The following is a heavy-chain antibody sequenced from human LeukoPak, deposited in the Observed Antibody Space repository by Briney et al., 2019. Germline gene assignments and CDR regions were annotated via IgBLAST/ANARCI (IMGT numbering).Heavy chain of an antibody. D-gene: IGHD3-22*01. CDR2: IYPGDSDT. V-gene: IGHV5-51*01. J-gene: IGHJ4*02. Sequence: GESLKISCKGSGYSFTSYWIGWVRQMPGKGLEWMGTIYPGDSDTRYSPSFQGQVTISADKSISTAYLQWSSLKASDTAMYYCARGALDYYDSSGYYDYWGQGTLVTVSS. CDR1: GYSFTSYW. CDR3: ARGALDYYDSSGYYDY.